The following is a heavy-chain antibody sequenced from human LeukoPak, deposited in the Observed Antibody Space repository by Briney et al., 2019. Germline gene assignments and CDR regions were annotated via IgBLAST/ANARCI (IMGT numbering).Heavy chain of an antibody. V-gene: IGHV1-2*02. D-gene: IGHD2-2*01. Sequence: ASVKVSCKAAGYTLTGYYMHWVRQAPGQGLEWMGWINPKSGGTSYAQKFQGRVTMTRDTSISTAYMELSRLRSDDTAVYYCARGRCSSRSCYLFDYWGQGTLVTVSS. J-gene: IGHJ4*02. CDR1: GYTLTGYY. CDR3: ARGRCSSRSCYLFDY. CDR2: INPKSGGT.